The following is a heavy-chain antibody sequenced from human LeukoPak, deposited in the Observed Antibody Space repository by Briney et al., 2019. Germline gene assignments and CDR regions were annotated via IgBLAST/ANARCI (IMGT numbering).Heavy chain of an antibody. CDR3: ARVGGGGYFDS. V-gene: IGHV3-64*02. J-gene: IGHJ4*02. CDR2: ISSSGGTI. D-gene: IGHD3-10*01. CDR1: GFIFSNYA. Sequence: GGSLRLSCAASGFIFSNYAMHWVRQAPGKGLEDVSAISSSGGTIYYADSVKGTFTISRANSKNTLYLQMGSLRAEDMVVYYCARVGGGGYFDSWGQGTPVTVSS.